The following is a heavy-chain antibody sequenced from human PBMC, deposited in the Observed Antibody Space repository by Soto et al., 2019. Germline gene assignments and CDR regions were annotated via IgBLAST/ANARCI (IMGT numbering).Heavy chain of an antibody. CDR1: GGSFSGYY. D-gene: IGHD1-20*01. V-gene: IGHV4-34*01. J-gene: IGHJ4*02. CDR3: ARGFGGITGTDNYSDY. CDR2: INHSGSA. Sequence: SETLSLTCAFYGGSFSGYYWSWIRQPPGKGLEWIGEINHSGSANYNPSLKSRVTISVDTSKNQFSLKLSSVAAADTAVYYCARGFGGITGTDNYSDYWGQGTLVTVSS.